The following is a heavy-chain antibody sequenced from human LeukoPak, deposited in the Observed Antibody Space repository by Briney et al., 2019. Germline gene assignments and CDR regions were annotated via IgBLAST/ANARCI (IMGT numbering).Heavy chain of an antibody. D-gene: IGHD2-21*01. J-gene: IGHJ4*02. CDR3: ARHRPSSTMSGIAL. V-gene: IGHV4-39*01. CDR2: IYYSGTT. Sequence: SETLSLTCTVSGGSINRGFYYWGWIRQPPGKGLAWIGSIYYSGTTYYHPSLKSRVTISVDTSRNQFSLQLTSVTVADTAVYFCARHRPSSTMSGIALWGQGTLVTVSS. CDR1: GGSINRGFYY.